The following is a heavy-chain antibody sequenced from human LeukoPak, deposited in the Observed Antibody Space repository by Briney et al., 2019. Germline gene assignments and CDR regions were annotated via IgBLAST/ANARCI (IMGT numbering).Heavy chain of an antibody. CDR1: GYTFTDHY. D-gene: IGHD3-22*01. CDR2: INPNSGGT. J-gene: IGHJ4*02. CDR3: ARYRSGYYYKSLYYFDY. Sequence: ASVKVSCKASGYTFTDHYIHWVRQAPGQGLEWMGWINPNSGGTNYAQKFQGRVTMTRDTSISTAYMELSRLRSDDTAVYYCARYRSGYYYKSLYYFDYWGQGTLVTVSS. V-gene: IGHV1-2*02.